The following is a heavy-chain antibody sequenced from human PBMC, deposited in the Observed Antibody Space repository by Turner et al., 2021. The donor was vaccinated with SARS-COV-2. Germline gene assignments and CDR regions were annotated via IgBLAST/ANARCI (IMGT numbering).Heavy chain of an antibody. CDR1: GFTFSSYW. CDR2: IKQDGSEK. CDR3: TRDSAYYDFWSGYYTGRENPYFDY. Sequence: EVQLVESGGGLVQPGGSLRLSCAASGFTFSSYWMNWVRQAPGKGLEWVAKIKQDGSEKYYVDSVKGRFTISRDNAKNSLYLQMNSLRAEDTAVYYCTRDSAYYDFWSGYYTGRENPYFDYWGQGTLVTVSS. V-gene: IGHV3-7*01. D-gene: IGHD3-3*01. J-gene: IGHJ4*02.